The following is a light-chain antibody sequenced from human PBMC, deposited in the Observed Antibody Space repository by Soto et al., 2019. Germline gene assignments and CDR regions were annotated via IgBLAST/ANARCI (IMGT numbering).Light chain of an antibody. CDR1: QAIGVY. Sequence: DIQVTQSPSSLSASLGDRVTITCRANQAIGVYLAWFQQQPGKVPKLLIYAASALQSGVPSRFSASGSGTDLTITISRIQTEDIETSYCQKYNSAPINFGGGTKVHIK. J-gene: IGKJ4*01. CDR3: QKYNSAPIN. V-gene: IGKV1-27*01. CDR2: AAS.